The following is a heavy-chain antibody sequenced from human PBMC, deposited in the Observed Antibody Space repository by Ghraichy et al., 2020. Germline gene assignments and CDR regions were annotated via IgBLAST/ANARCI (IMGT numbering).Heavy chain of an antibody. CDR3: ARDRGHSGSWYNNYYYGMDV. D-gene: IGHD6-13*01. Sequence: ASVKVSCKASGYTFINYGISWVRQAPGQGLEWMGWISAYNGNTNYAQKLQGRVTMTTDTSTSTAYMELRSLRSDDTAVYYCARDRGHSGSWYNNYYYGMDVWGQGTTVTVSS. J-gene: IGHJ6*02. CDR1: GYTFINYG. CDR2: ISAYNGNT. V-gene: IGHV1-18*01.